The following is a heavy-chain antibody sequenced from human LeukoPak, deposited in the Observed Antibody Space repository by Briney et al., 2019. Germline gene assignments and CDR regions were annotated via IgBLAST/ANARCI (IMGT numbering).Heavy chain of an antibody. CDR2: IKQDGSEK. Sequence: GGSLRLSCAASGFTFSSYWMSWVRQAPGKGLEWVANIKQDGSEKYYVDSVKGRFTISRDNAKNSLYLQMNSLRAEDTALYYCAKDKTYYYGSGSYLFDYWGQGTLVTVSS. D-gene: IGHD3-10*01. CDR1: GFTFSSYW. J-gene: IGHJ4*02. V-gene: IGHV3-7*03. CDR3: AKDKTYYYGSGSYLFDY.